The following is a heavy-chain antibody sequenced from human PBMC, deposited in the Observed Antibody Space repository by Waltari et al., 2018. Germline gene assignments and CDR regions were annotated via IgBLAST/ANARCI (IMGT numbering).Heavy chain of an antibody. CDR2: ISVSDAT. D-gene: IGHD1-20*01. CDR1: GFTSVSHA. Sequence: EVQLLESGWGLVQPGGSLRLSCQASGFTSVSHAINWVRQAPGKGLAWVSSISVSDATYYADSVKGRFTISRDYSDNTVYLQMDSLRADDTAVYFCAKPFYNWDDPLHSWGQGTPVTVSS. V-gene: IGHV3-23*01. J-gene: IGHJ1*01. CDR3: AKPFYNWDDPLHS.